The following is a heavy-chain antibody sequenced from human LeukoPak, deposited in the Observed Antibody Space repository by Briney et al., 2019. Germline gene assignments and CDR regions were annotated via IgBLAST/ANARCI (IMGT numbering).Heavy chain of an antibody. Sequence: GGSLRLSCAASGFTFSSHGMHWVRQAPGKGLEWVAVIWYDGSNKYYADSVKGRFTISRDNSKNTLYLQMNSLRAEDTAVYYCARVEGLESGYYYYYGMDVWGQGTTVTVSS. CDR1: GFTFSSHG. CDR2: IWYDGSNK. D-gene: IGHD3-16*01. J-gene: IGHJ6*02. CDR3: ARVEGLESGYYYYYGMDV. V-gene: IGHV3-33*01.